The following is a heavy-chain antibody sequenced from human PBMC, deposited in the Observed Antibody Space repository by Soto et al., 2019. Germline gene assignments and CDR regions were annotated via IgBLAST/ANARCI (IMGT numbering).Heavy chain of an antibody. CDR3: ARDRLIVVAGKVSYGMDV. Sequence: PSETLSLTCAVSGGSISSGGYSWSWIRQPPGKGLEWIGNIYYSGSTNYNPSLKSRVTISVDTSKNQFSLKLSSVTAADTAVYYCARDRLIVVAGKVSYGMDVWGQGTTVTVSS. D-gene: IGHD6-19*01. CDR1: GGSISSGGYS. J-gene: IGHJ6*02. CDR2: IYYSGST. V-gene: IGHV4-61*08.